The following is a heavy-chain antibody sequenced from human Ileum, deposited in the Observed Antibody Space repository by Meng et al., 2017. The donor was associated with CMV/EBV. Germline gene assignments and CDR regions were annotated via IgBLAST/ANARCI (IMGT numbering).Heavy chain of an antibody. Sequence: QVQLVQSGSELKKPGASVKVSCKASGYTFTSNNLIWVRQAPGQGPEWMGWIDTYTGNPTYARDFTGRFVFSLDTSVSTAYLQINSLRTEDSAVYYCTRGDGDHSSKFDYWGQGTLVTVSS. J-gene: IGHJ4*02. D-gene: IGHD5-24*01. CDR1: GYTFTSNN. CDR3: TRGDGDHSSKFDY. V-gene: IGHV7-4-1*02. CDR2: IDTYTGNP.